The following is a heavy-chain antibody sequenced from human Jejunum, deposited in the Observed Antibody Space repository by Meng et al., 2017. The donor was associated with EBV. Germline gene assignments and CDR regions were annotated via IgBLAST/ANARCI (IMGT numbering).Heavy chain of an antibody. CDR3: VRGGDYCLVY. CDR2: IVYSGST. D-gene: IGHD2-21*02. CDR1: GDSTDSRNW. J-gene: IGHJ4*02. Sequence: GRMRWSGPGLVKPSGTLSLTCAVSGDSTDSRNWWSWVRQSPGRGLEWIGEIVYSGSTNYNPSLKSRVPILVDRSENHFSLHLSSVTAADTAVYYCVRGGDYCLVYWGQGTLVTVSS. V-gene: IGHV4-4*02.